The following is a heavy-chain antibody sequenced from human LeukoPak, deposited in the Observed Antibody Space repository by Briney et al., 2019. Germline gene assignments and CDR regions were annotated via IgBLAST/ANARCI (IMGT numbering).Heavy chain of an antibody. CDR1: GFTFSSYA. D-gene: IGHD6-19*01. CDR2: ISGSDDST. CDR3: AKDLWASSDWYPDY. Sequence: GGSLRLSCAASGFTFSSYAMSWVRQAPGKGLEWVSVISGSDDSTHYADSVKGRFTISRDNSKNTLYLQMNSLRAEDTAVYYCAKDLWASSDWYPDYWGQGTLVTVSS. V-gene: IGHV3-23*01. J-gene: IGHJ4*02.